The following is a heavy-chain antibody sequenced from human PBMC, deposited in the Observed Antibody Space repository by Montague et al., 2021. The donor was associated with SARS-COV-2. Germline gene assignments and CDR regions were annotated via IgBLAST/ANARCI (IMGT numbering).Heavy chain of an antibody. J-gene: IGHJ6*02. CDR3: AGAPDCGGGSCNSYSYYGMDV. D-gene: IGHD2-15*01. CDR1: GFTFNNYW. CDR2: IDRGGTNT. Sequence: SLRLSCAASGFTFNNYWFHWVRQVPGKGLVRVSRIDRGGTNTNYADSVKGRFIISRDNAKNTLYLQMNSLRVEDTALYYCAGAPDCGGGSCNSYSYYGMDVGGQGTMVTGS. V-gene: IGHV3-74*01.